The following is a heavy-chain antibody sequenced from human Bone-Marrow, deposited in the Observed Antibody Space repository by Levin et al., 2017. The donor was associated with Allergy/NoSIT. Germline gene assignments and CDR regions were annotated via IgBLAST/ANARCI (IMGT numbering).Heavy chain of an antibody. CDR3: ARVLHGAWDV. CDR1: GGTFSTYA. D-gene: IGHD1-26*01. CDR2: IIPVFGAP. Sequence: ASVKVSCKASGGTFSTYAVCWVRQAPGQGLEWLGEIIPVFGAPNIAQKFHDRINITADESTSTAYMELNSLRSEDTAIYYCARVLHGAWDVWGQGTTVTVSS. V-gene: IGHV1-69*13. J-gene: IGHJ6*02.